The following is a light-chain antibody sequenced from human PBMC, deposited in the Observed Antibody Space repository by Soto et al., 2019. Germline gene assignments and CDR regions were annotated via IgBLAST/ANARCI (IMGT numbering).Light chain of an antibody. Sequence: QSALTQPPSASGSPGQSVTISCTGTGSDVGGYNYVSWYQQHPGKAPKLMIYEVSKRPSGVPDRFSGSKSGNTASLTVSGLQAEDEADYYCSSYAGSNNFRVFGTGTKLTVL. V-gene: IGLV2-8*01. CDR1: GSDVGGYNY. CDR2: EVS. J-gene: IGLJ1*01. CDR3: SSYAGSNNFRV.